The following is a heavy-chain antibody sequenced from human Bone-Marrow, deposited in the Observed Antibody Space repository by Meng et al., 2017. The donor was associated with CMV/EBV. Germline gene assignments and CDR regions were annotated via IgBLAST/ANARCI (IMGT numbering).Heavy chain of an antibody. CDR2: IYPGDSDT. V-gene: IGHV5-51*01. D-gene: IGHD2-8*01. CDR3: ARQEYNGAWSQPRAFDI. J-gene: IGHJ3*02. Sequence: KGSCKGSGYSFTSYWIGWVRQMPGKGLEWMGIIYPGDSDTRYSPSFQGQVTISADKSISNAYLPWSSLKASETAMYYCARQEYNGAWSQPRAFDIWGQGTMVTVSS. CDR1: GYSFTSYW.